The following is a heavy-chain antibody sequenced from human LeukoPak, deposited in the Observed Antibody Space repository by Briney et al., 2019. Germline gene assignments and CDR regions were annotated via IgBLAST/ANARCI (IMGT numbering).Heavy chain of an antibody. J-gene: IGHJ4*02. D-gene: IGHD5-18*01. CDR1: GFTFDDYA. CDR3: AKDASRGYSYGDFDY. Sequence: PGGSLRLSCAASGFTFDDYAMHWVRQAPGKGLEWVSGISWNSGSIGYADSVKGRFTISRDNAKNSLYLQMNSLRAEDTAVYYCAKDASRGYSYGDFDYWGQGTLVTVSS. CDR2: ISWNSGSI. V-gene: IGHV3-9*01.